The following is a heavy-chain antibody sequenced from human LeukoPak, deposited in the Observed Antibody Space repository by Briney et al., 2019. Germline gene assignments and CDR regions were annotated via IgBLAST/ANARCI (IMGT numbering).Heavy chain of an antibody. V-gene: IGHV3-23*01. Sequence: PGGSLRLSCAASGFTFSSYAMSWVRQAPGKGLEWVSAISGSGGSTYYADSVKGRFTISRDNSKNTLYLQMNSLRAEDTAVYYCAKVGLVTMVRGEIDYWGQGTLVTVSS. J-gene: IGHJ4*02. CDR3: AKVGLVTMVRGEIDY. CDR2: ISGSGGST. D-gene: IGHD3-10*01. CDR1: GFTFSSYA.